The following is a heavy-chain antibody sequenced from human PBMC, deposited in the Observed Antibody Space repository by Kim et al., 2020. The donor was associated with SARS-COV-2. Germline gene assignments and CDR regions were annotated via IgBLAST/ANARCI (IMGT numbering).Heavy chain of an antibody. Sequence: SETLSLTCTVSGGSISSSSYYWGWIRQPPGKGLEWIGSIYYSGSTYYNPSLKSRVTISVDTSKNQFSLKLSSVTAADTAVYYCARDRSDSSGYYYFGWFDPWGQGTLVTVSS. V-gene: IGHV4-39*07. CDR2: IYYSGST. J-gene: IGHJ5*02. CDR1: GGSISSSSYY. CDR3: ARDRSDSSGYYYFGWFDP. D-gene: IGHD3-22*01.